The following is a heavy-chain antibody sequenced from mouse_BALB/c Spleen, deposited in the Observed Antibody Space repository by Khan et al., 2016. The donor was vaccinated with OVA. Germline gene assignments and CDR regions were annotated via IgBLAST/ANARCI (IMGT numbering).Heavy chain of an antibody. J-gene: IGHJ3*01. Sequence: VQLQESGPGLVKPSQSLSLTCSVTGYSITSGYFWNWIRQFPGNELEWMGYIRFDGSNNYNPSLSNRISITRDTSKYQFFLKLNSVTPEDTCTYDWARGGSSGPAWFTYWGHGTLVTVSA. CDR2: IRFDGSN. CDR1: GYSITSGYF. V-gene: IGHV3-6*02. D-gene: IGHD3-1*01. CDR3: ARGGSSGPAWFTY.